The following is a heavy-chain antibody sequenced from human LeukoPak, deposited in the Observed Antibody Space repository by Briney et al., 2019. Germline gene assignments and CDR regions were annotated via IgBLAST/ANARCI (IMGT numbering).Heavy chain of an antibody. J-gene: IGHJ6*02. V-gene: IGHV7-4-1*02. CDR1: GYTFTSYA. D-gene: IGHD5-24*01. Sequence: ASVKVSCKASGYTFTSYAMNWVRQAPGQGLEWMGWINTNTGNPTYAQGFTGRFVFSLDTSVTTAYLQISSLKAEDTAVYFCARDDPDSRDGYNSYYYGMDVWGQGTTVTVSS. CDR2: INTNTGNP. CDR3: ARDDPDSRDGYNSYYYGMDV.